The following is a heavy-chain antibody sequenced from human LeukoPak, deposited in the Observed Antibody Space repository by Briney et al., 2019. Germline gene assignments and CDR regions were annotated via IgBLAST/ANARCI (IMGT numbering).Heavy chain of an antibody. CDR2: ISGSGGST. CDR1: GFTFSSYA. Sequence: PGGSLRLSCAASGFTFSSYAMSWVRQAPGKGLEWVSTISGSGGSTYYADSVKGRFSISRDNSKNTLYLQMNSLRAEDTAVYYCAKSRHDAFDIWGQGTMVTVSS. V-gene: IGHV3-23*01. J-gene: IGHJ3*02. CDR3: AKSRHDAFDI.